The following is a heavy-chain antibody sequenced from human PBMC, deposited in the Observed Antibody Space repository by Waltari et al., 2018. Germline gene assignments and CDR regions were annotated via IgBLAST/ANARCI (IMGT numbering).Heavy chain of an antibody. J-gene: IGHJ4*02. CDR1: GGTFSRYD. Sequence: QVQLVQSGAEVKKPGSSVKVSCKASGGTFSRYDIRWVRQAHGQGLEWMGGIIPIFGTANYAQKFQGRVTITTDESTSTAYMELSSLRSEDTAVYYCARESKKIFGVVMGFDYWGQGTLVTVSS. V-gene: IGHV1-69*05. D-gene: IGHD3-3*01. CDR3: ARESKKIFGVVMGFDY. CDR2: IIPIFGTA.